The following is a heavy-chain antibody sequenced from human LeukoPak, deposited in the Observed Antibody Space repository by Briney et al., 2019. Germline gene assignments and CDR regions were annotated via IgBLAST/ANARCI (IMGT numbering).Heavy chain of an antibody. D-gene: IGHD1-14*01. CDR2: ISGSGSGT. CDR1: GFTFNSHA. J-gene: IGHJ4*02. CDR3: AKDARGYNRPIED. Sequence: GGSLRLSCAASGFTFNSHAMNWVRQAPGKGLEWVSGISGSGSGTDHADSVKGRVTISRDNSKDTLYLQMNSLRAEDTAVYYCAKDARGYNRPIEDWGQGTLVTVSS. V-gene: IGHV3-23*01.